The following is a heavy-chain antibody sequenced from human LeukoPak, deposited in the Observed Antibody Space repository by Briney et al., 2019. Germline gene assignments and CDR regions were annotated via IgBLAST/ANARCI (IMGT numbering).Heavy chain of an antibody. J-gene: IGHJ5*02. CDR2: ISSSSSYI. Sequence: PGGSLRLSCAASGFTFSSYSMNWVRQAPGKGLEWVSPISSSSSYIYYADSVKGRFTISRDNAKNSLYLQMNSLRAEDTAVYYCAREATVKSSGWYNWFDPWGQGTLVTVSS. CDR3: AREATVKSSGWYNWFDP. V-gene: IGHV3-21*01. CDR1: GFTFSSYS. D-gene: IGHD6-19*01.